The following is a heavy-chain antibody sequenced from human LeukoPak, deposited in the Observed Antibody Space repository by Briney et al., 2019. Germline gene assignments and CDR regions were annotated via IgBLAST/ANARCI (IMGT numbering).Heavy chain of an antibody. CDR3: ASEQLGIDAFDI. CDR1: GFTVSSNY. D-gene: IGHD7-27*01. J-gene: IGHJ3*02. V-gene: IGHV3-66*02. Sequence: LPGGSLRLSCAASGFTVSSNYMSWVRQAPGKGLEWVSVIYSGGSTYYADSVKGRFTISRDNSKNPLYLQMNSLRAEDTAVYYCASEQLGIDAFDIWGQGTMVTVSS. CDR2: IYSGGST.